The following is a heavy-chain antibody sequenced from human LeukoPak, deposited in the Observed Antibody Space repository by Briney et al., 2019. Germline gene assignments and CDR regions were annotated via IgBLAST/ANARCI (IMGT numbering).Heavy chain of an antibody. V-gene: IGHV4-59*01. Sequence: SETLSLTCTVSGGSMSSYYWSWIRQPPGKGLEWIGYIYYSGSTNYNPSLKSRVTISVDTSKNQFSLKLSSVTAADTAVYYCARDPGYQLLSEGAFDIWGQGTMVTVSS. CDR3: ARDPGYQLLSEGAFDI. CDR1: GGSMSSYY. CDR2: IYYSGST. J-gene: IGHJ3*02. D-gene: IGHD2-2*01.